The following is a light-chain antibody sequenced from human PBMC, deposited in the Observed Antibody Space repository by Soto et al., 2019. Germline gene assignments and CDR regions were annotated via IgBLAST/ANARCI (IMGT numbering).Light chain of an antibody. CDR1: ISNIGAGFN. CDR3: QSYDADLSATV. V-gene: IGLV1-40*01. J-gene: IGLJ1*01. CDR2: GDT. Sequence: QYVLTQAPSVSGTPGQRVTISCTGSISNIGAGFNVHWYQQVPGTAPRLLIYGDTNRPSGVPGRFSASKSGASASLAITGLQADDEADYYCQSYDADLSATVFGTGTKLTVL.